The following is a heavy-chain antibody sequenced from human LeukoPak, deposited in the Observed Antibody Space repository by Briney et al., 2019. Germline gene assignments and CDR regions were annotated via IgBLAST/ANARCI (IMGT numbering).Heavy chain of an antibody. CDR3: ARRGYNYGSEIDY. CDR2: IYYSGST. CDR1: GGSISGSGYF. J-gene: IGHJ4*02. Sequence: SETLSLTCTVSGGSISGSGYFWVWIRQPPGKGLEWIGNIYYSGSTYSSPSLKSRVTLSVDTSKNHFSLKLTSVTAADTAIYYCARRGYNYGSEIDYWGQGTLSPSPQ. V-gene: IGHV4-39*02. D-gene: IGHD5-18*01.